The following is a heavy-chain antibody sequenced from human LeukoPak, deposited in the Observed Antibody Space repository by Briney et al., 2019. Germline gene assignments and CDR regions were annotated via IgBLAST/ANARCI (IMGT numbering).Heavy chain of an antibody. CDR3: AKDRHIAVAGTDYFDY. CDR2: ISYDGSNK. CDR1: GFTFSSYG. J-gene: IGHJ4*02. Sequence: GGSLRLSCAASGFTFSSYGMHWVRQAPGKGLEWVAVISYDGSNKYYADSVKSRFTISRDNSKNTLYLQMNSLRAEDTAVYYCAKDRHIAVAGTDYFDYWGQGTLVTVSS. V-gene: IGHV3-30*18. D-gene: IGHD6-19*01.